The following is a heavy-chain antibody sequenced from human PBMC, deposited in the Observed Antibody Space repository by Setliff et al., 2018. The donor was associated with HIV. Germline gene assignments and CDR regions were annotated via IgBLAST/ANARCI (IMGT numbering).Heavy chain of an antibody. J-gene: IGHJ6*03. CDR3: ARGRRVSSNYYYYYYMDV. CDR2: IKQDGSEK. D-gene: IGHD2-2*01. V-gene: IGHV3-7*03. CDR1: GFTFSDYW. Sequence: GGSLRLSCAASGFTFSDYWMTWVRQAPGKGLEWVANIKQDGSEKYCVDSVKGRFTISRDNAKNELYLQMNSLGAEDTAVYYCARGRRVSSNYYYYYYMDVWGKGTTVTAP.